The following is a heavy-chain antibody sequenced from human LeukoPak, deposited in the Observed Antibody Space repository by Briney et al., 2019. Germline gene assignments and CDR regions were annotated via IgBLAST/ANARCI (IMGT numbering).Heavy chain of an antibody. CDR2: ISSSSSYI. CDR3: ARDSPSGSHGDAFDI. V-gene: IGHV3-21*01. Sequence: PGRSLRLSCAASGLTFSSHSMNWVRQAPGKGLEWVSSISSSSSYIYYADSVKGRFTISRDNAKNSLYLQMNSLRAEDTAVYYCARDSPSGSHGDAFDIWGQGTMVTVSS. CDR1: GLTFSSHS. J-gene: IGHJ3*02. D-gene: IGHD1-26*01.